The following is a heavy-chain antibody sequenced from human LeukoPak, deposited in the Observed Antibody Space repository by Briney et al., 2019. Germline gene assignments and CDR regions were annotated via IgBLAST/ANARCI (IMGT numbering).Heavy chain of an antibody. D-gene: IGHD5-12*01. Sequence: GASVTVSLTSSVYTFTSYDINWVRQAPAQGLERMGWMNPNSGSTGYAQKFQGRVTITRNTSISTAYMELSGLRSEDAAVYYCARGRSTGYPYYFECWGQGTLVTVSS. V-gene: IGHV1-8*03. J-gene: IGHJ4*02. CDR3: ARGRSTGYPYYFEC. CDR2: MNPNSGST. CDR1: VYTFTSYD.